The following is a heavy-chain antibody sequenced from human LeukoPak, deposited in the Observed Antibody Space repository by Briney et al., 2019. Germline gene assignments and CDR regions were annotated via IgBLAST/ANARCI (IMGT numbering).Heavy chain of an antibody. V-gene: IGHV3-64*01. CDR1: GFSFSGSA. Sequence: GGSLRLSCAASGFSFSGSAMHWVRQAPGKGLEYVSAISTNGGSTYYANSVKGRFTISRDDPKNTLDLQMGSLRPEDMAVYYCARGFRYYGSGIDYWGQGTLVTVSS. D-gene: IGHD3-10*01. CDR2: ISTNGGST. CDR3: ARGFRYYGSGIDY. J-gene: IGHJ4*02.